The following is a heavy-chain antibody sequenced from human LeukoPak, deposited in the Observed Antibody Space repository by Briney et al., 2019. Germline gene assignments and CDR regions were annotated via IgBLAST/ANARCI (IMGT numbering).Heavy chain of an antibody. V-gene: IGHV3-30-3*01. CDR3: ACEYSSSWFDY. D-gene: IGHD6-13*01. J-gene: IGHJ4*01. CDR1: GFTFSSYA. Sequence: GGSLRLSCAASGFTFSSYAMHWVRQAPGKGLEWVAVISYDGSNKYYADSVKGRFTISRDNSKNTLYLQMNSLRAEDSAVYYCACEYSSSWFDYWGHGTLVTVSS. CDR2: ISYDGSNK.